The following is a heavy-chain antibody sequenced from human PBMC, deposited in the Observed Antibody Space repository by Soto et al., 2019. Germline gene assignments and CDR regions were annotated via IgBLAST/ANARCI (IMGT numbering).Heavy chain of an antibody. V-gene: IGHV4-59*08. CDR3: ARHWTSIGSGNDSFDR. CDR2: VYHTGVT. D-gene: IGHD3-10*01. J-gene: IGHJ5*02. Sequence: SETLSLTCTVSGAFVSNHYWSWIRQPPGKGLEWIGYVYHTGVTHNNPSLTGRVTTSVDTSNNQFSLRLDSVTASDTAVYYCARHWTSIGSGNDSFDRWGQGVLVTVSS. CDR1: GAFVSNHY.